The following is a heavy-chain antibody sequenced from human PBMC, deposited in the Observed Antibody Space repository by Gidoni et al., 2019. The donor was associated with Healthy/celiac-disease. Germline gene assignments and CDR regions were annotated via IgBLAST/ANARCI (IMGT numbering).Heavy chain of an antibody. J-gene: IGHJ6*02. D-gene: IGHD3-16*02. Sequence: EVQLVPSGAEVKKPGESLKISCKGSGYSFTSYWIGWVRQMPGKGLAWMGIIYPGDSDTRYSPSFQGQVTISADKSISTAYLQWSSLKASDTAMYYCARLVYDYVWGSYRYLNYYYGMDVWGQGTTVTVSS. CDR3: ARLVYDYVWGSYRYLNYYYGMDV. CDR2: IYPGDSDT. V-gene: IGHV5-51*01. CDR1: GYSFTSYW.